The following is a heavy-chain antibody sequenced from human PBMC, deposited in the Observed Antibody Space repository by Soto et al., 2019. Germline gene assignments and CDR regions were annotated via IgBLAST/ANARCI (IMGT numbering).Heavy chain of an antibody. CDR3: AGGTYYFDY. J-gene: IGHJ4*02. D-gene: IGHD1-26*01. Sequence: QVQLVESGGGVVQPGRSLRLSCAASGFTFSNYGMHWARQAPGKGLEWVAAILYDGSNKYYTDSVKGRFTISRDNSKNTLYLQMNSLRAEDTAVYYCAGGTYYFDYTGQGTVFTVSS. CDR2: ILYDGSNK. V-gene: IGHV3-33*01. CDR1: GFTFSNYG.